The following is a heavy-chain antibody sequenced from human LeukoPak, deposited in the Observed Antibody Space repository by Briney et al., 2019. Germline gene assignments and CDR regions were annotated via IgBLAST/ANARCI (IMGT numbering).Heavy chain of an antibody. V-gene: IGHV4-34*01. D-gene: IGHD4-23*01. Sequence: SETLSLTCAVYGGSFSGYYWSWIRQPPGKGLEGIGEINHSGSTNYNPSLKSRVTISVDTSKNQFSLKPSPVTAADTAVYYCASRCGGNSDSCWFDPWGQGTLVTVSS. CDR2: INHSGST. CDR3: ASRCGGNSDSCWFDP. J-gene: IGHJ5*02. CDR1: GGSFSGYY.